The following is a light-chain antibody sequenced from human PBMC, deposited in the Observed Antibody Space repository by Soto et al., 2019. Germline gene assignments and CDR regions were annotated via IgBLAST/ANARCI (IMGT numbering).Light chain of an antibody. CDR2: DAS. CDR3: QQRSCWRVT. J-gene: IGKJ4*01. CDR1: QSVSTF. Sequence: EIVLTQFPATLSLSPGERATRACRASQSVSTFLAWYQQKPGQAPRLVVYDASKRATGIPARFSGSGSGTDFTLTISSLEPEDFAVYYCQQRSCWRVTFGGGTKVEIK. V-gene: IGKV3-11*01.